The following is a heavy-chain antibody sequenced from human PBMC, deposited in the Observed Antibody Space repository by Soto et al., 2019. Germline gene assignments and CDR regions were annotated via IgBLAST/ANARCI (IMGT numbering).Heavy chain of an antibody. D-gene: IGHD3-9*01. CDR1: GFIFSHPW. Sequence: LSYAASGFIFSHPWMTWVRQAAGKGLEWVGRIKSKTDGGTADYAAPVKARFTISREDSKNTVYLQMNSLKTEDTAVYYCTTGIYYDILTGYHNVAYWGQGTLVTASS. V-gene: IGHV3-15*01. J-gene: IGHJ4*02. CDR2: IKSKTDGGTA. CDR3: TTGIYYDILTGYHNVAY.